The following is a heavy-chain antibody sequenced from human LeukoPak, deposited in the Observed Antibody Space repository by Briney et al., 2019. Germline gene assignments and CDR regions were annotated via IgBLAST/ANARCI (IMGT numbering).Heavy chain of an antibody. V-gene: IGHV3-21*01. D-gene: IGHD6-13*01. J-gene: IGHJ4*02. CDR3: ARDSPYSSSWYSYYDY. CDR1: GFTFSSYS. Sequence: GGSLRLSCAASGFTFSSYSMNWVRQAPGKGLEWVSSISSSSSYIYYADSVKGRFTISRDNAKNSLYLQMNSLRAEDTAVYYCARDSPYSSSWYSYYDYWGQGTLVTVS. CDR2: ISSSSSYI.